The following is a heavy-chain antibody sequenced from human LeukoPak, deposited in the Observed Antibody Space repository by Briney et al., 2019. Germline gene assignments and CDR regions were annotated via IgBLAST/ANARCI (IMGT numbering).Heavy chain of an antibody. Sequence: RASVKVSCKASGYTFTSYDINWVRQAPGQGLEWMGRIIPILGIANYAQKFQGRVTITADKSTSTAYMELSSLGSEDTAVYYCARGPRLRPLGYCSSTSCYSGQYYYYYYGMDVWGQGTTVTVSS. CDR2: IIPILGIA. CDR1: GYTFTSYD. V-gene: IGHV1-69*04. CDR3: ARGPRLRPLGYCSSTSCYSGQYYYYYYGMDV. D-gene: IGHD2-2*01. J-gene: IGHJ6*02.